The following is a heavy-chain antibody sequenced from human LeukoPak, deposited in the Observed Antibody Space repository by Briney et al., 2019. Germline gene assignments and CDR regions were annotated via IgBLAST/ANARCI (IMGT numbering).Heavy chain of an antibody. CDR3: ARGFRRVDY. Sequence: SETLSLTCAVYGGSFSGYYWSWIRQPPGKGREWIGEINHSGSTNYNPSLKSRVTISVDTSKNQFSLKLSSVTAADTAVYYCARGFRRVDYWGQGTLVTVSS. CDR2: INHSGST. V-gene: IGHV4-34*01. J-gene: IGHJ4*02. CDR1: GGSFSGYY.